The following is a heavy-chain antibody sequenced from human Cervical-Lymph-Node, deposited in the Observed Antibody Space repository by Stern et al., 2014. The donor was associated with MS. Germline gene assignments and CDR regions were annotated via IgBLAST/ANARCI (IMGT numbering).Heavy chain of an antibody. CDR2: ISYDGNHK. Sequence: QVQLVGSGGAVVQPGRSLRLSCAASGFTFSSYGIHWVRQASGKGLEWVTVISYDGNHKYYAASVKGRFTISRDNSKNTLHLQMNSVTPDDTAIYYCARDYEDTSMLFDHWGQGTLVTVSS. J-gene: IGHJ4*02. CDR3: ARDYEDTSMLFDH. V-gene: IGHV3-30*03. CDR1: GFTFSSYG. D-gene: IGHD2-8*01.